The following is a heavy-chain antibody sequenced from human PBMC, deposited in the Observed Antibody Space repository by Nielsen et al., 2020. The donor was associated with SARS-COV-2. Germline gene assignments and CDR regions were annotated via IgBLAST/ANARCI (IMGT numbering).Heavy chain of an antibody. Sequence: LKISCAASGFSFSSYAMHWVRQAPGKGLEWVSVMSYDGSNKYYADSVKGRFTISKDNSKNTLYLQMNSLRAEDTAVYFCARVNPVSDSWFDALDIWGQGTMVTVSS. D-gene: IGHD6-13*01. CDR1: GFSFSSYA. J-gene: IGHJ3*02. V-gene: IGHV3-30*04. CDR2: MSYDGSNK. CDR3: ARVNPVSDSWFDALDI.